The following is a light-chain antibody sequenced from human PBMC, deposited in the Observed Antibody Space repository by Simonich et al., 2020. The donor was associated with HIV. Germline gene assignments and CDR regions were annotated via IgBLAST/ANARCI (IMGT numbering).Light chain of an antibody. CDR2: DVS. CDR3: QQYYSTPHT. J-gene: IGKJ2*01. CDR1: QSIRRY. V-gene: IGKV1-39*01. Sequence: DIQMTQSPSSLSAYVGDRVTITCRASQSIRRYLNWYQQKPGKAPQLLIYDVSSLQSGVPSRFSGSGSGTDFTLTISSPQAEDVAVYYCQQYYSTPHTFGQGTKLEI.